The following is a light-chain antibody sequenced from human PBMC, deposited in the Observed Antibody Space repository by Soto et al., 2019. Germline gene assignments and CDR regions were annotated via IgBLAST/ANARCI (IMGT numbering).Light chain of an antibody. CDR1: QSVASSF. CDR3: QQYGSSPWT. V-gene: IGKV3-20*01. J-gene: IGKJ1*01. Sequence: DIVLTQSPGTLSLSPGERATLSCRASQSVASSFLAWNQQKPGQAPRLLIYDAHNRAPGIPDRFSGRGSGTDFTLTITRLEPEDFAVYYWQQYGSSPWTFGQGTKVEIE. CDR2: DAH.